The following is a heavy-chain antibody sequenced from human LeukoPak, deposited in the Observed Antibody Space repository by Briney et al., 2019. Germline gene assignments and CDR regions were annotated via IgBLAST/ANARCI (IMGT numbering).Heavy chain of an antibody. CDR1: GFTFSSYA. Sequence: GGSLRLSCGASGFTFSSYAMSWVRQAPGKGLEWVSAISGSGGGTYYADSVKGRFTISRDNSKNTLNLQMDSLRAEDTAVYYCAKALIGTGGYFQHWGHGALVTVSS. D-gene: IGHD1-1*01. CDR3: AKALIGTGGYFQH. CDR2: ISGSGGGT. J-gene: IGHJ1*01. V-gene: IGHV3-23*01.